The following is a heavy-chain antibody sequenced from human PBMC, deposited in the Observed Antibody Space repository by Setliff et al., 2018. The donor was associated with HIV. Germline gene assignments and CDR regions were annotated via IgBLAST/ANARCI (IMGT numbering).Heavy chain of an antibody. J-gene: IGHJ4*02. V-gene: IGHV3-7*01. D-gene: IGHD3-9*01. Sequence: PGGSLRLSCAASGFTFSSYWMNWVRQAPGKGLEWVANIKPDGSEKYYVDSVKGRFTISRDYAKNSLYLQMNSLRAEDTAVYYCAKNDILTGYYKGVDYWGQGTLVTVSS. CDR2: IKPDGSEK. CDR1: GFTFSSYW. CDR3: AKNDILTGYYKGVDY.